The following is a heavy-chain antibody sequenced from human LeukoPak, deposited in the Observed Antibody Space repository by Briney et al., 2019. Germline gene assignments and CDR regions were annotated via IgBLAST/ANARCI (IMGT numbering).Heavy chain of an antibody. CDR2: ISSSGSNI. J-gene: IGHJ4*02. D-gene: IGHD1-1*01. V-gene: IGHV3-11*04. CDR3: ARSLTTLTYEGY. Sequence: GGSLRLSCAASGFTFSSYAMSWIRQAPGKGLEWVSYISSSGSNIYNTDSVKGRFTISRDNAKNSLFLQMNSLRAEDTAIYYCARSLTTLTYEGYWGQGTLVTVSS. CDR1: GFTFSSYA.